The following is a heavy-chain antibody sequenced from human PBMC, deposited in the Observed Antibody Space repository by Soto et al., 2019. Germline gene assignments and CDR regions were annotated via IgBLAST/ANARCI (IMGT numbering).Heavy chain of an antibody. J-gene: IGHJ4*02. V-gene: IGHV3-30-3*01. Sequence: GGSLRLSCAASGFTFSSYAMSWVRQAPGKGLEWVAATSYDGSKEYYADSVKGRFTVSRDNSKNTLDLQMNSLRAEDTALYYCAGVQYGGNSVSNYWGQGTLVTVSS. CDR3: AGVQYGGNSVSNY. CDR1: GFTFSSYA. D-gene: IGHD4-4*01. CDR2: TSYDGSKE.